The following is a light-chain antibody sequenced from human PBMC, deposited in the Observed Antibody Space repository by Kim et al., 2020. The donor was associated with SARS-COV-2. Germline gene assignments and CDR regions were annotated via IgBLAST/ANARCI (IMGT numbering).Light chain of an antibody. CDR1: QSVSS. CDR3: QQRSNWPPIT. V-gene: IGKV3-11*01. CDR2: DAS. J-gene: IGKJ5*01. Sequence: LSPGERAPLSCRASQSVSSLAWYQHKPGQAPRLLIYDASNRASGIPARFSGSGSETDFTLTISSLEPEDFAVYYCQQRSNWPPITFGQGTRLEIK.